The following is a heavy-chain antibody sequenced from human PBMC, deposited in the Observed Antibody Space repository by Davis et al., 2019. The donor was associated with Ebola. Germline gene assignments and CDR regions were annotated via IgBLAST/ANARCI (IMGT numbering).Heavy chain of an antibody. CDR2: INPSGGST. D-gene: IGHD1-20*01. V-gene: IGHV1-46*01. Sequence: ASVKVSCKASGYTFTSYYMHWVRQAPGQGLEWMGIINPSGGSTSYAQKFQGRVTMTRDTSTSTVYMELSSLRSEDTAVYFCARDRYNWNDFDYWGQGTLVTVSS. CDR1: GYTFTSYY. J-gene: IGHJ4*02. CDR3: ARDRYNWNDFDY.